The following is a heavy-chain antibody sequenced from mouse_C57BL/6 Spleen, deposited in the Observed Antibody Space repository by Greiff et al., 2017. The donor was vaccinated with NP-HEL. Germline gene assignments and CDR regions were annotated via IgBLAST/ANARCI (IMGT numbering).Heavy chain of an antibody. CDR2: IYPGNGDT. CDR1: GYTFTSYW. J-gene: IGHJ3*01. Sequence: EVQLQQSGTVLARPGASVKMSCKTSGYTFTSYWMHWVKQRPGQGLEWIGAIYPGNGDTSYNQKFKGKATLTAVTSASTAYMELSSLTNEDSAVYYCTRNDYDYDWFAYWGQGTLVTVSA. CDR3: TRNDYDYDWFAY. V-gene: IGHV1-5*01. D-gene: IGHD2-4*01.